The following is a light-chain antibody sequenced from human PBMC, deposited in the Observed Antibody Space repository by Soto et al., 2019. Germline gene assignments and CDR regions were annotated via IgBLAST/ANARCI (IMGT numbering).Light chain of an antibody. V-gene: IGKV3-15*01. J-gene: IGKJ5*01. Sequence: EIVMTQSPATLSVSPGERATLSCRASQSVSRASQSVSSNLAWYQQKPGQAPRLLIYGASTRSTGIPARFSGSGSGTEFTLTISSLQSEDFAVYYCQQYKNWPPTFGQGTRLEIK. CDR2: GAS. CDR3: QQYKNWPPT. CDR1: QSVSSN.